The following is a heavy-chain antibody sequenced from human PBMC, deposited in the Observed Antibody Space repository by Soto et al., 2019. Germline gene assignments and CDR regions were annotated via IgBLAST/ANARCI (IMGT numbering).Heavy chain of an antibody. CDR1: GGSISSSSYY. D-gene: IGHD2-2*02. Sequence: SETLSLTCTVSGGSISSSSYYWGWIRQPPGKGLEWIGSIYYSGSTYYNPSLKSRVTISVDTSKNQFSLKLSSVTAADTAVYYCARDKGGAIPSLYYFDYWGQGTLVTVSS. J-gene: IGHJ4*02. CDR3: ARDKGGAIPSLYYFDY. CDR2: IYYSGST. V-gene: IGHV4-39*07.